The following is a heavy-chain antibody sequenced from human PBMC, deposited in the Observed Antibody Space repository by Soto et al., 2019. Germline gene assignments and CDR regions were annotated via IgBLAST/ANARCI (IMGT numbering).Heavy chain of an antibody. Sequence: SGPTLVNPTETLTLTCTVSGFSRSSARIGLSWIREPPGKALEWLAHIFSNDEKSYSTSLKSRLTISKDTSKSQVVLTMTNMDPVDTATYYCARIRDSSGWHVDYWGQGTLVTVSS. CDR1: GFSRSSARIG. J-gene: IGHJ4*02. V-gene: IGHV2-26*01. CDR3: ARIRDSSGWHVDY. CDR2: IFSNDEK. D-gene: IGHD6-19*01.